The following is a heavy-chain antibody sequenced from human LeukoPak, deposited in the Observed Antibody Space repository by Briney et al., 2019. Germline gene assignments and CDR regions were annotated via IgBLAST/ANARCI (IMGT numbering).Heavy chain of an antibody. J-gene: IGHJ1*01. CDR3: ARAYYDILTDSEGYFQH. Sequence: SETLSLTCAVYGGSFSGYYWSWIRQPPGKGLEWIGEINHSGSTNYNPSLKSRVTISVDTSKNQFSLKLSSVTAADTAVYYCARAYYDILTDSEGYFQHWGQGTLVTVSS. CDR1: GGSFSGYY. D-gene: IGHD3-9*01. V-gene: IGHV4-34*01. CDR2: INHSGST.